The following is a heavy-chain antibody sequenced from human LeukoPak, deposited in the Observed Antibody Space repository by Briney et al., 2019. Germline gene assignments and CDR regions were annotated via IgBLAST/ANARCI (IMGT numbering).Heavy chain of an antibody. CDR3: ARQLGYCSDGSCYFDY. V-gene: IGHV3-23*01. CDR1: GFTFSSYA. J-gene: IGHJ4*02. Sequence: GGSLRLSCAASGFTFSSYAMSWVRQAPGKGPEWVSAISGSGGSTYYADSVKGRFTISRDNSKNTLYLQMNSLRAEDAAVYYCARQLGYCSDGSCYFDYWGQGTLVTVSS. CDR2: ISGSGGST. D-gene: IGHD2-15*01.